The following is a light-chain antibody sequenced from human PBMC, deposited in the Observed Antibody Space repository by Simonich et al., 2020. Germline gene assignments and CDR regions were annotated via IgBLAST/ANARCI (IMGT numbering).Light chain of an antibody. CDR1: TGAVTSGHY. V-gene: IGLV7-46*01. CDR2: DTS. J-gene: IGLJ3*02. CDR3: LLSYSGAWV. Sequence: QAVVTQEPSLTVSPGGTVTLTCGSSTGAVTSGHYPYWFQQKPGQAPRTQIYDTSNSHSWTPARSSGSLLGGKAALTLSGAQPEDEAEYYCLLSYSGAWVFGGGTKLTVL.